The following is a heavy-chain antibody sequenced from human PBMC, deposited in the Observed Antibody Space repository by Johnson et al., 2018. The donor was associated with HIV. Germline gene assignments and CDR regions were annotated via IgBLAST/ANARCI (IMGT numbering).Heavy chain of an antibody. J-gene: IGHJ3*02. D-gene: IGHD5-12*01. CDR2: ISGSGGST. V-gene: IGHV3-23*04. CDR1: GFTFSSYA. Sequence: VQLVESGGGLVQPGGSLRLSCAASGFTFSSYAMSWVRQAPGKGLEWVSAISGSGGSTGYADSVKGRFTISRDNAKNSLYLQMNSLRAEDTALYYCAREGLRHDAFDIWGQGTMVTVSS. CDR3: AREGLRHDAFDI.